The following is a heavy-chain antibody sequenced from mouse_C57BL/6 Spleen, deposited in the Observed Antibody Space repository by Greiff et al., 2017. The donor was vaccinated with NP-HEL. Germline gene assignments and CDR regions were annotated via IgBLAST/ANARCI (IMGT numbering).Heavy chain of an antibody. V-gene: IGHV1-55*01. Sequence: QVQLQQPGAELVKPGASVKMSCKASGYTFTSYWITWVKQRPVQGLEWIGDIYPGSGSTNYNEKFKSKATLTVDTSSSTAYMQLSSLTSEDSAVYYCAREAYYSNDYAMDYWGQGTSVTVSS. CDR2: IYPGSGST. D-gene: IGHD2-5*01. J-gene: IGHJ4*01. CDR3: AREAYYSNDYAMDY. CDR1: GYTFTSYW.